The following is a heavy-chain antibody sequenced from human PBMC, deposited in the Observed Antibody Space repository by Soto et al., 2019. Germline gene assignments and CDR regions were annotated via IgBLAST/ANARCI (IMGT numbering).Heavy chain of an antibody. Sequence: PGGSLRLSCAXXGFSFTAYIMSWFRQAPGQGLEWVSAISVSGDKTYYADSVKGRFTISRDDAKNTLYLQLNSLRVDDTAIYYCAKGGWLDDCGQGTLVTVSS. D-gene: IGHD5-12*01. CDR2: ISVSGDKT. J-gene: IGHJ4*02. CDR3: AKGGWLDD. V-gene: IGHV3-23*01. CDR1: GFSFTAYI.